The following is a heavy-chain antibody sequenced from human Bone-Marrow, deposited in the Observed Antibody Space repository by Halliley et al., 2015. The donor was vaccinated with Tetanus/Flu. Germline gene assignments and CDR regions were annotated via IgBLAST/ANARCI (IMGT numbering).Heavy chain of an antibody. J-gene: IGHJ4*02. D-gene: IGHD6-19*01. V-gene: IGHV3-7*04. Sequence: KGLGWVANIAKDGRGTTYVDSVRGRFTISRDNAKNAMYLQMNGVTVDDTALYYCMGGAGWLTDYWGQGVSVTVSS. CDR2: IAKDGRGT. CDR3: MGGAGWLTDY.